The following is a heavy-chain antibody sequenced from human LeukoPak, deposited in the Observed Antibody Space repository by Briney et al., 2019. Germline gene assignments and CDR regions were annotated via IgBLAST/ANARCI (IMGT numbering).Heavy chain of an antibody. J-gene: IGHJ4*02. CDR3: ASLPLEWLVNSYGFYYFDY. D-gene: IGHD3-3*01. Sequence: ASVKVSCKASGYTFTSYYMHWVRQAPGQGLEWMGIINPSGGSTSYAQKFQGRVTMTRDTSTSTVYMELSSLRSEDTAVYYCASLPLEWLVNSYGFYYFDYWGQGTLVTVSS. CDR1: GYTFTSYY. V-gene: IGHV1-46*01. CDR2: INPSGGST.